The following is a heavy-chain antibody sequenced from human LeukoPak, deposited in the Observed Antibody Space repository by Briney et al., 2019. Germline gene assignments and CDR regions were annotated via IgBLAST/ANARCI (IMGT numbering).Heavy chain of an antibody. CDR3: ARGSTLRYFDWFNTT. CDR1: GFTFSSYW. D-gene: IGHD3-9*01. Sequence: GGSLRLSCAASGFTFSSYWMSWVRQAPGKGLEWVVNIKQDGSEKYYVDSVKGRFTISRDNAKNSLYLQMNSLRAEDTAVYYCARGSTLRYFDWFNTTWGQGTLVTVSS. J-gene: IGHJ5*02. CDR2: IKQDGSEK. V-gene: IGHV3-7*01.